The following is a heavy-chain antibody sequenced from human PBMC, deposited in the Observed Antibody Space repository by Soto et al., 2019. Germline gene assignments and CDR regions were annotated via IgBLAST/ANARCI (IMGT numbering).Heavy chain of an antibody. J-gene: IGHJ4*02. CDR2: IYWDDNE. CDR1: GFSLTTSGMG. V-gene: IGHV2-5*02. CDR3: ARLSHGWYEPFDY. D-gene: IGHD6-19*01. Sequence: QITLKESGPTLVKPTQTLTLTCTFSGFSLTTSGMGVGWIRQPPGKALEWLALIYWDDNEYCSPSLKNRLTXIXDXXKNQVVLTMTNMDPVDTATYYCARLSHGWYEPFDYWGQGTLVTVSS.